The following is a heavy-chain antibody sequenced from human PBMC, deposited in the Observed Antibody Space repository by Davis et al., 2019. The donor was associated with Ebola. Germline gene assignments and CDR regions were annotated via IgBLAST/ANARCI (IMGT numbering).Heavy chain of an antibody. Sequence: GESLKISCAASGFTFSDYYMNWVRQAPGKGLEWVPSISSSSSYIYYADSVKGRFTISRDNAKNSLYLQMNSLRAEDTALYHCARDVWFLEWLRDDAFDIWGQGTMVTVSS. CDR1: GFTFSDYY. V-gene: IGHV3-21*04. D-gene: IGHD3-3*01. CDR3: ARDVWFLEWLRDDAFDI. J-gene: IGHJ3*02. CDR2: ISSSSSYI.